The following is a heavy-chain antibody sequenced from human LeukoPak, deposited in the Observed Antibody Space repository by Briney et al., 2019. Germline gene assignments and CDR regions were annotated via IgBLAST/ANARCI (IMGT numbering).Heavy chain of an antibody. J-gene: IGHJ4*02. D-gene: IGHD4-11*01. CDR2: INPNSGGT. CDR3: ARGLENFDC. Sequence: GASVKVSCKASGYTFTGSYLHWVRQAPGQGLEWVGRINPNSGGTSFAQKFQGSVTMTRDTSNSTAYMKLSRLRSDDTAVYYCARGLENFDCWGQGTLVTVSS. V-gene: IGHV1-2*06. CDR1: GYTFTGSY.